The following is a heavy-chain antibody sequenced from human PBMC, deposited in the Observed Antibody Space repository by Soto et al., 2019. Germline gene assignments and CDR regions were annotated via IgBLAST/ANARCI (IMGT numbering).Heavy chain of an antibody. J-gene: IGHJ3*02. CDR2: ISHTGTT. D-gene: IGHD5-12*01. Sequence: SETLSLTCTVSGGSISSYYWSWIRQSPGKGLEWVAYISHTGTTDYNPSLKSRLTISLDTSKNQFSLKLTSVTAADTAVYYCARSPPWMDAFDIWGQXTNVTVS. CDR1: GGSISSYY. CDR3: ARSPPWMDAFDI. V-gene: IGHV4-59*01.